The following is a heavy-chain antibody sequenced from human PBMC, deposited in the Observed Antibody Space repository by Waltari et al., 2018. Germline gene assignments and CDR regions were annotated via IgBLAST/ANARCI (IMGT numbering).Heavy chain of an antibody. CDR3: ARVATKTYSSPVPGRPYYYGMDV. Sequence: EEQLVESGGGLAQPGESLRLSCAASGFTFGRYWMDWVRQAPGKGLVWVSRINSDGSSTTYADSVKGRFTISRDNGKNTLYVQMNRLRAEDTAVYYCARVATKTYSSPVPGRPYYYGMDVWGQGTTVTVSS. CDR1: GFTFGRYW. J-gene: IGHJ6*02. D-gene: IGHD3-22*01. V-gene: IGHV3-74*01. CDR2: INSDGSST.